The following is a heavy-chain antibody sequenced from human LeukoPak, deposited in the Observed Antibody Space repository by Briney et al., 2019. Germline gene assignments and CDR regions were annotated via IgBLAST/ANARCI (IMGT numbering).Heavy chain of an antibody. Sequence: PSETLSLTCTVSGGSTSSYYWSWIRQPPGKGLEWIGYIYYSGSTNYNPSLKSRVTISVDTSKNQFSLKLSSVTAADTAVYYCVYGRYYYYMDVWGKGTTVTVSS. V-gene: IGHV4-59*08. D-gene: IGHD3-10*01. CDR2: IYYSGST. J-gene: IGHJ6*03. CDR3: VYGRYYYYMDV. CDR1: GGSTSSYY.